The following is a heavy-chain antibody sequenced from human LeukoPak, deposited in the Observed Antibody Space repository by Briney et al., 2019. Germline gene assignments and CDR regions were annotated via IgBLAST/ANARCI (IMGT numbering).Heavy chain of an antibody. J-gene: IGHJ5*02. V-gene: IGHV3-23*01. Sequence: PGGSLRLSCAASGFPFSNHAMRWVRQPPGKGLEWVSAISNGNTYYADSVRGRFTISRDDSKNMVYLQMNSLRVEDTARYYCVREAGYCASVCLKSNWFDPWGQGTLVTVSS. CDR1: GFPFSNHA. CDR3: VREAGYCASVCLKSNWFDP. D-gene: IGHD2-15*01. CDR2: ISNGNT.